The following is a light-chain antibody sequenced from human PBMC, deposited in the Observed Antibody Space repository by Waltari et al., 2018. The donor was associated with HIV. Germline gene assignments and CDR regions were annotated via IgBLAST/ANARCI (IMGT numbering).Light chain of an antibody. V-gene: IGKV3-20*01. Sequence: EIVLTQSPRTLPLSPWGGATLSCRASHSVSSRYLAWYQQKPGQAPRLLIYGASSRATGIPDRLSGSGSGTDFTLTISRLEPEDFAVYYCQQYGSSPGTFGQGTKVTIK. CDR1: HSVSSRY. J-gene: IGKJ1*01. CDR2: GAS. CDR3: QQYGSSPGT.